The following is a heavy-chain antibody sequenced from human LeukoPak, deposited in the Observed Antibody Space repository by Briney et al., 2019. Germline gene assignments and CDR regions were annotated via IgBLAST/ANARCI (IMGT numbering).Heavy chain of an antibody. D-gene: IGHD4-17*01. CDR2: IWRTGDWT. V-gene: IGHV3-23*05. CDR1: GFIFRDYV. J-gene: IGHJ4*02. CDR3: AKDRHDYGDYAFDS. Sequence: GGSLRLSCIASGFIFRDYVMSWVRQAPGKGPEWVAAIWRTGDWTYYVDSVKGRFTISRDNSKNTLYLQMNRLGVADTAIYYCAKDRHDYGDYAFDSWGQGTLVTVSS.